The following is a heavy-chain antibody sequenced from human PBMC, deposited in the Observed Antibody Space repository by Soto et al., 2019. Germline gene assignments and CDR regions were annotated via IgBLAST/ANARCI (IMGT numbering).Heavy chain of an antibody. J-gene: IGHJ4*02. V-gene: IGHV3-23*01. Sequence: GGSLRLSCAASGFTFSSYAMSWVRQAPGKGLEWVSAISGSCGSTYYADSVKGRFTISRDNSKNTLYLQMNSLRAEDTAVYYCAKVRGFGESFDYWGQGTLVTVSS. CDR1: GFTFSSYA. CDR2: ISGSCGST. CDR3: AKVRGFGESFDY. D-gene: IGHD3-10*01.